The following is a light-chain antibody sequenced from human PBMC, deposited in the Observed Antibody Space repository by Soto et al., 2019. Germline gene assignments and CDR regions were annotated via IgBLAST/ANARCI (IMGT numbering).Light chain of an antibody. J-gene: IGLJ3*02. Sequence: QSVLTQPPSASGSPGQSVTISCTGTSSDGGGYNYVSWYQQYPGRAPKLMIYEVTKRPSGVPDRFSGSKSGNTASLTVSGLQAEDEADYSCSSYAASNNFYFVFGGGTKVTVL. CDR2: EVT. CDR3: SSYAASNNFYFV. V-gene: IGLV2-8*01. CDR1: SSDGGGYNY.